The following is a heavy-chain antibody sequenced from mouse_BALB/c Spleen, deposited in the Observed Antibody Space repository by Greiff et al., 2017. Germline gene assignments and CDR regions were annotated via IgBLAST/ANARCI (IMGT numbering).Heavy chain of an antibody. D-gene: IGHD2-4*01. CDR2: INPSNGGT. CDR1: GYTFTSYY. J-gene: IGHJ3*01. CDR3: TRSGDYEEGGFAY. Sequence: VQLQQSGAELVKPGASVKLSCKASGYTFTSYYMYWVKQRPGQGLEWIGEINPSNGGTNFNEKFKSKATLTVDKSSSTAYMQLSSLTSEDSAVYYCTRSGDYEEGGFAYWGQGTLVTVSA. V-gene: IGHV1S81*02.